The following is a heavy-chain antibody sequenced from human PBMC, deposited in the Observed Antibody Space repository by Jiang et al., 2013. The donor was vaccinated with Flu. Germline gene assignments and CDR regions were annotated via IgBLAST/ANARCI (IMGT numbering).Heavy chain of an antibody. CDR1: GYSFTSYW. J-gene: IGHJ4*02. CDR3: ARSPPSDDQSYYYDSSGPELSYYFDY. V-gene: IGHV5-51*01. Sequence: GAEVKKPGESLKISCKGSGYSFTSYWIGWVRQMPGKGLEWMGIIYPGDSDTRYSPSFQGQVTISADKSISTAYLQWSSLKASDTAMYYCARSPPSDDQSYYYDSSGPELSYYFDYWGQGTLVTVSS. CDR2: IYPGDSDT. D-gene: IGHD3-22*01.